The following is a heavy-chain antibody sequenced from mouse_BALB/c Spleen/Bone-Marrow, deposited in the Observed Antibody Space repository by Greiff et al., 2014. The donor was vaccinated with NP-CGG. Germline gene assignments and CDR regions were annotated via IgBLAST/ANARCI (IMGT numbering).Heavy chain of an antibody. CDR1: GYTFTGYV. Sequence: VQLKESGPELVKPGASVKMSCKASGYTFTGYVMHWVKQKPGQGLEWIGYINPYSDGTKYNEKFKGKATLTSDKSSSTAYMELSRLTAEDSAVYYCAREGGLRRGDYYDMDYWGQGTSVTVSS. CDR2: INPYSDGT. J-gene: IGHJ4*01. V-gene: IGHV1-14*01. D-gene: IGHD2-4*01. CDR3: AREGGLRRGDYYDMDY.